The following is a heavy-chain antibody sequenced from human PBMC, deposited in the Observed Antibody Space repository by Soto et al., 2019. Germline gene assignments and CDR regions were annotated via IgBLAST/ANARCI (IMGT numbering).Heavy chain of an antibody. D-gene: IGHD2-2*01. V-gene: IGHV1-69*13. Sequence: SVKVSCKASGGTFSSYAISWVRQAPGQGLEWMGGIIPIFGTANYAQKFQGRVTITADESTSTAYMELSSLRSEDTAVYYCARDRAELGYCSSTSCYRSYNWFDPWGQGTLVTVSS. CDR3: ARDRAELGYCSSTSCYRSYNWFDP. CDR1: GGTFSSYA. J-gene: IGHJ5*02. CDR2: IIPIFGTA.